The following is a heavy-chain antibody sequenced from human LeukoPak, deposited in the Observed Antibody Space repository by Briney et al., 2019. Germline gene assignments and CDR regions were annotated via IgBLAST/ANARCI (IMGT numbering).Heavy chain of an antibody. Sequence: SETLSLTCSVSSGSINSYYWGWVRQPAGRGLEWIGRIYTTGHADYDPSLQSRVTMSVDTSQKQFSLNLRSVTAADTAFYFCARHGYTASHFFLDYWSQGILVTVSS. D-gene: IGHD5-18*01. CDR2: IYTTGHA. CDR1: SGSINSYY. J-gene: IGHJ4*02. CDR3: ARHGYTASHFFLDY. V-gene: IGHV4-4*07.